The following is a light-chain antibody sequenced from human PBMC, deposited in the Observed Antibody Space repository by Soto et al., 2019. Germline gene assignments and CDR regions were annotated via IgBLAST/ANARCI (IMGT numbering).Light chain of an antibody. CDR3: QQYGSSPS. J-gene: IGKJ3*01. Sequence: EILMTQSPSTLTVSPGERATLSCRASQSVSSSYLAWYQQKPGQAPRLLIYGASSRATGIPDRFSGSGSGTDFTLTISRLEPEDFAVYYCQQYGSSPSFGPGTKVDIK. CDR1: QSVSSSY. CDR2: GAS. V-gene: IGKV3-20*01.